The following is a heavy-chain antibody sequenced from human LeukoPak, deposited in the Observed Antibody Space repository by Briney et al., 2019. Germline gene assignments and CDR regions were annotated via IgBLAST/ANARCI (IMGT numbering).Heavy chain of an antibody. Sequence: SETLSLTCTVSGGSISSYYWSWIRQPAGKGLEWIGRIYTSGSTNYNPSLKSRVTMSVDTSKNQFSLKLSSVTAADTAVYYCARDGGYCSGGSCYSVWFAPWGQGTLVTVSS. D-gene: IGHD2-15*01. V-gene: IGHV4-4*07. CDR1: GGSISSYY. CDR2: IYTSGST. CDR3: ARDGGYCSGGSCYSVWFAP. J-gene: IGHJ5*02.